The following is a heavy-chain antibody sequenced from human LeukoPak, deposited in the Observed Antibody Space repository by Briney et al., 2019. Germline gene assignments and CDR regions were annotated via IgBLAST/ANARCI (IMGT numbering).Heavy chain of an antibody. V-gene: IGHV3-23*01. Sequence: GGSLRLSCVASGFTFSNYAMSWVRQAPGKGLEWVSAISSSGASTFYADSVKGRFTISRDNAKNSLYLQMNSLRAEDTAVYYCARDGVAARPDPMSFGGTIDYWGQGTLVTVSS. CDR3: ARDGVAARPDPMSFGGTIDY. CDR2: ISSSGAST. D-gene: IGHD6-6*01. J-gene: IGHJ4*02. CDR1: GFTFSNYA.